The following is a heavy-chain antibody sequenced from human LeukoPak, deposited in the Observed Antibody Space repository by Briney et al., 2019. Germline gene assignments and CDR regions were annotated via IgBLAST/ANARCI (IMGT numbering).Heavy chain of an antibody. V-gene: IGHV4-59*01. CDR1: GGSISSYY. J-gene: IGHJ5*02. Sequence: SETLSLTCIVSGGSISSYYWSCIRQPPARGGQGRGYIYYRGRTNYNPPSNSRGPILVDASNNQFSLKLSSVTAADTAVYYCATAVGYSSRWGLRVGFDPWGQGTLVTVSS. D-gene: IGHD6-19*01. CDR2: IYYRGRT. CDR3: ATAVGYSSRWGLRVGFDP.